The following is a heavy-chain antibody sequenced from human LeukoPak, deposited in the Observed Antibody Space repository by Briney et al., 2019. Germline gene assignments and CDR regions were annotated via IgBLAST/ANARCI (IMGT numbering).Heavy chain of an antibody. V-gene: IGHV5-51*01. J-gene: IGHJ4*02. D-gene: IGHD2-15*01. CDR3: ARLSRVVVVVAARGLVDY. CDR2: FYHDGSGT. CDR1: GYSFTSYW. Sequence: GESLKIFCKGFGYSFTSYWIGWVRQMPGEGLEWMGSFYHDGSGTRYSPSFEGQVTISADKSSSTAYLQWSSVKASDTAMYYCARLSRVVVVVAARGLVDYWGQGTLVTVSS.